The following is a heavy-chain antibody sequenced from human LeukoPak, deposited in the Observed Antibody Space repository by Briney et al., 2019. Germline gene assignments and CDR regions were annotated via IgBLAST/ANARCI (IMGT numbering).Heavy chain of an antibody. CDR2: IYSGGST. D-gene: IGHD6-19*01. J-gene: IGHJ3*02. Sequence: GGSLRLSCAASGFTFSSYEMNWVRQAPGKGLEWVSVIYSGGSTYYADSVKGRFTISRDNSKNTLYLQMNSLRAEDTAVYYCASASSGWYRDAFDIWGQGTMVTVSS. V-gene: IGHV3-53*01. CDR1: GFTFSSYE. CDR3: ASASSGWYRDAFDI.